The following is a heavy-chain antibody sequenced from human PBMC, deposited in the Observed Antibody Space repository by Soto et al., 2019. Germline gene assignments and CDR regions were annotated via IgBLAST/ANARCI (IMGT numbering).Heavy chain of an antibody. Sequence: LRLSCAASGFTFSSYEMNWVRQAPGKGLEWVSYISSSGSTIYYADSVKGRFTISRDNAKNSLYLQMNSLRAEDTAVYYCARDWYDSSGYVARDYWGQGTLVTVSS. CDR1: GFTFSSYE. V-gene: IGHV3-48*03. J-gene: IGHJ4*02. CDR3: ARDWYDSSGYVARDY. D-gene: IGHD3-22*01. CDR2: ISSSGSTI.